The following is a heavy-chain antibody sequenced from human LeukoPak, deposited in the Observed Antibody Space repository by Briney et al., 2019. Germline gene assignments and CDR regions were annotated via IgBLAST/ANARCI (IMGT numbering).Heavy chain of an antibody. CDR1: GFTFSSYS. Sequence: GGSLRLSCAASGFTFSSYSMNWVHQAPGKGLQWVSSISGSSSYIYYADSVKGRFTISRDNAKNSLYLQMNSLRAEDTAVYYCARGAAGAGTIPFDYWGQGTLVSVSS. CDR2: ISGSSSYI. J-gene: IGHJ4*02. D-gene: IGHD6-19*01. CDR3: ARGAAGAGTIPFDY. V-gene: IGHV3-21*01.